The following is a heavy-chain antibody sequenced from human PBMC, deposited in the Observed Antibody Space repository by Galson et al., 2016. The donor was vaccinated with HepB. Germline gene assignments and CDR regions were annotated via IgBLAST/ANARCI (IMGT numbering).Heavy chain of an antibody. D-gene: IGHD3-10*01. CDR3: ARDPGGFNFYIDG. J-gene: IGHJ6*03. CDR1: GGTFSSYA. CDR2: IIAIFGTA. V-gene: IGHV1-69*06. Sequence: SVKVSCKASGGTFSSYAFSWVRQAPGQGLEWMGGIIAIFGTAKYAQQFQDRVTIPADKSTSTAYMELSSLRIEDTAVYYIARDPGGFNFYIDGCGKGTTITVSS.